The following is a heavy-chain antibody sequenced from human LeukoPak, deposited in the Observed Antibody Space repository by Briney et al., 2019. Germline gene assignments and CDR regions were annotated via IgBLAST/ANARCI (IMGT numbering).Heavy chain of an antibody. V-gene: IGHV3-30*18. CDR2: ISYDGSNK. Sequence: GGSLRLSCAASGFYGMHWVRQAPGKGLEWVAVISYDGSNKYYADSVKGRFTISRDNSKSTLYLQMNSLRAEDTAVYYCAKDRDSSGWYGSFDYWGQGTLVTVSS. D-gene: IGHD6-19*01. CDR3: AKDRDSSGWYGSFDY. CDR1: GFYG. J-gene: IGHJ4*02.